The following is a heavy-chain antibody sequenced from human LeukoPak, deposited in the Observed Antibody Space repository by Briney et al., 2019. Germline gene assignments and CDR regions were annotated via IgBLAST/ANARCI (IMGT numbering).Heavy chain of an antibody. V-gene: IGHV4-39*07. D-gene: IGHD6-13*01. CDR3: ARMIAAAGNYYYYYYMDV. CDR2: IYYSGST. Sequence: SETLSLTCTVSGGSISSSSYYWGWIRQPPGKGLEWIGSIYYSGSTYYNPSLKSRVTISVDTSKNQFSLKLSSVTAADTAVYYCARMIAAAGNYYYYYYMDVWGKGTTVTVSS. CDR1: GGSISSSSYY. J-gene: IGHJ6*03.